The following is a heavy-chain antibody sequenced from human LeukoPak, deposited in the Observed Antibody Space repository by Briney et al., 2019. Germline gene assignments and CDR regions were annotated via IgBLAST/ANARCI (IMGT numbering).Heavy chain of an antibody. CDR2: IYHSGST. V-gene: IGHV4-38-2*02. D-gene: IGHD1-14*01. Sequence: TSETLSLTCTVSGYSISSGYYWGWIRQPPGKGLEWIGSIYHSGSTYYNPSLKSRVTISVDTSKNQFSLKLSSVTAADTAVYYCARIFFRNTLYYYYMDVWGKGTTVTVSS. J-gene: IGHJ6*03. CDR1: GYSISSGYY. CDR3: ARIFFRNTLYYYYMDV.